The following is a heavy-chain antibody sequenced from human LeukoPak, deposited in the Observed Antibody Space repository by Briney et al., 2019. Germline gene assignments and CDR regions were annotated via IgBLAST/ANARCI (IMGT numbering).Heavy chain of an antibody. Sequence: PSETLSLTCTVSSGSISTSNYYWGWVRQPPGKALEWIGNIFYSGSTYYSPSLKSRVTISLDTSRNQFSLKLSSVTAADTAVYYCARDQFIADNYDILTGYTSFYYYMDVWGKGTTVTISS. V-gene: IGHV4-39*07. CDR1: SGSISTSNYY. J-gene: IGHJ6*03. D-gene: IGHD3-9*01. CDR3: ARDQFIADNYDILTGYTSFYYYMDV. CDR2: IFYSGST.